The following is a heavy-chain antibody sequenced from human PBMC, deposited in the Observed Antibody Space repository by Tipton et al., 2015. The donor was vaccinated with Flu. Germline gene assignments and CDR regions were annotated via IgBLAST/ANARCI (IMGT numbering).Heavy chain of an antibody. J-gene: IGHJ6*02. V-gene: IGHV4-59*02. CDR1: GGSVSPYY. CDR3: ARDLVQDYRDQYFGMDV. CDR2: IYYRETT. Sequence: TLSLTCTVSGGSVSPYYWNWVRQSPGKGLEWIGYIYYRETTGYKPSLKSRVTISVDTSKNQVSLKLTSVTAADTAVYYCARDLVQDYRDQYFGMDVWGQGTTVTVSS. D-gene: IGHD4-11*01.